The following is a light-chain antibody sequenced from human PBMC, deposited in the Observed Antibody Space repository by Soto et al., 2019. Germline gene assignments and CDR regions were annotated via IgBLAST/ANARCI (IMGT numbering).Light chain of an antibody. V-gene: IGKV1-5*03. CDR1: QTISSW. CDR2: KAS. Sequence: DIQMTQSPSTLSGSVGDRVTITCRASQTISSWLAWYQQKPGKAPKLLIYKASTLKSGVPSRFSGSGSGTEFTLTISSLQPDDFATYYCQQYGSSPWTFGQGTKVDIK. CDR3: QQYGSSPWT. J-gene: IGKJ1*01.